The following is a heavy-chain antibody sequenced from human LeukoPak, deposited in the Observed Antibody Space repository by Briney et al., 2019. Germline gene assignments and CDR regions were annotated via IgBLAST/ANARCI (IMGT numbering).Heavy chain of an antibody. Sequence: PSETLSLTCTVSGGSISSSSYYWVWIRQPPGKGLEWIGSIFYSGSTYYNPSLKSRVTISVDTSKNQFSLKLNSVTAADTAVYFCARRTERVTLDYSGQGALVTVSS. J-gene: IGHJ4*02. CDR1: GGSISSSSYY. V-gene: IGHV4-39*01. D-gene: IGHD4-23*01. CDR3: ARRTERVTLDY. CDR2: IFYSGST.